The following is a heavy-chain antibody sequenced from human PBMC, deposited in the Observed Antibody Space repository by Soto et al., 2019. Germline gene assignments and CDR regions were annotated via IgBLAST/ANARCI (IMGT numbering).Heavy chain of an antibody. V-gene: IGHV3-33*01. CDR2: IWYDGSNK. D-gene: IGHD2-21*02. CDR1: GFTFSSYG. J-gene: IGHJ3*02. Sequence: GGSLRLSCAASGFTFSSYGMHLVRPAPGKGLEWVAVIWYDGSNKYYADSAKGRFTISRDNSKNTLYLQMNSLRAEDTAVYYCARVGGTHIVVVTDTIDAFDIWGQGTMVTVSS. CDR3: ARVGGTHIVVVTDTIDAFDI.